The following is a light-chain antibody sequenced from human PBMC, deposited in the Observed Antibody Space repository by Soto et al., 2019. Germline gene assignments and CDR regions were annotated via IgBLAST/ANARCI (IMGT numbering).Light chain of an antibody. CDR1: SSNIGRNY. Sequence: QSVLTQPPSASGAHGQRVTISCSGSSSNIGRNYVYWYQQRPGTAPKLLIYRNNHRPSGVPDRFSGSKSGTSASLAISGLRSEYEDDYYCAAWDDSRSGLAVFVGGTQLTVL. CDR2: RNN. J-gene: IGLJ7*01. V-gene: IGLV1-47*01. CDR3: AAWDDSRSGLAV.